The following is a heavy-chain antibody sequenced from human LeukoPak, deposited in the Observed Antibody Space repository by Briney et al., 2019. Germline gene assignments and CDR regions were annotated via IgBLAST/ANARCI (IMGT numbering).Heavy chain of an antibody. J-gene: IGHJ4*02. Sequence: PRGSLRLSCAASGFTFSSYWMHWVRQAPGKGLVWVSRINSDGSSTSYADSVKGRFTISRDNAKNTLYLQMNSLRAEDTAVYYCARDIAVAGLDYWGQGTLVTVSS. V-gene: IGHV3-74*01. D-gene: IGHD6-19*01. CDR3: ARDIAVAGLDY. CDR2: INSDGSST. CDR1: GFTFSSYW.